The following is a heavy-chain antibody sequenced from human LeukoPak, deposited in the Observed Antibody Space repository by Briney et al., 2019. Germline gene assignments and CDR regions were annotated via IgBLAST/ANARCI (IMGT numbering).Heavy chain of an antibody. V-gene: IGHV4-39*01. J-gene: IGHJ4*02. Sequence: SETLSLTCTVSGGSISSSSNYWGWIRQPPGKGLEWIGSVYYDGSTYYKPSLKSRLTISVDMSKDQFSLNLTSVTAADTAVYFCARQRACGTWAFEHWGQGTLLTVSS. D-gene: IGHD1-26*01. CDR3: ARQRACGTWAFEH. CDR1: GGSISSSSNY. CDR2: VYYDGST.